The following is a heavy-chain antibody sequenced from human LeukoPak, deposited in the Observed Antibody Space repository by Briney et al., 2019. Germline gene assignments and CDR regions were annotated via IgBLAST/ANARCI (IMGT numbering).Heavy chain of an antibody. D-gene: IGHD2-2*02. CDR2: IYYSGST. CDR3: ARVRYCSSTSCYIGRAFDI. V-gene: IGHV4-61*10. Sequence: PSQTLSLTCTVSGGSISSGSYYWSWIRQPAGKGLEWIGYIYYSGSTNYNPSLKSRVTISVDTSKNQFSLKLSSVTAADTAVYYCARVRYCSSTSCYIGRAFDIWGQGTMVTVSS. J-gene: IGHJ3*02. CDR1: GGSISSGSYY.